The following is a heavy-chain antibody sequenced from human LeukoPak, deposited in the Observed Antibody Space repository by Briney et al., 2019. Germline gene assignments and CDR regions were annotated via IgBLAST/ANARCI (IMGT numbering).Heavy chain of an antibody. CDR2: IIPILGIA. Sequence: SVKVSCKASGGTFSSYAISWVRQAPGQGLEWMGRIIPILGIANYAQKFQGRVTITADKSTSTAYMELNSLRSEDTAVYYCAGSQDYGDFGGYFDYWGQGTLVTVSS. J-gene: IGHJ4*02. CDR1: GGTFSSYA. V-gene: IGHV1-69*04. CDR3: AGSQDYGDFGGYFDY. D-gene: IGHD4-17*01.